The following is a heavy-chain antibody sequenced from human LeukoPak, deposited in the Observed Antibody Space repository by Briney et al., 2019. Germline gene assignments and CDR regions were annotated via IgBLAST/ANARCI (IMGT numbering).Heavy chain of an antibody. CDR2: IYYSGST. V-gene: IGHV4-59*01. D-gene: IGHD3-22*01. Sequence: SETPSLTCTVSGGSISSYYWSWIRQPPGKGLEWIGYIYYSGSTNYNPSLKSRVTISVDTSKNQFSLKLSSVTAADTAVYYCARSGYYDSSGHRQGWFDPWGQGTLVTVSS. CDR1: GGSISSYY. J-gene: IGHJ5*02. CDR3: ARSGYYDSSGHRQGWFDP.